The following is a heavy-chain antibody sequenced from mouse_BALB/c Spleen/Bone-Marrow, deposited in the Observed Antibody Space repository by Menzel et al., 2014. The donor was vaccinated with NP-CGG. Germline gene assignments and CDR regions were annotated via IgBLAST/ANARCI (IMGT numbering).Heavy chain of an antibody. Sequence: EVQVVESGAELVKPGASVKLSCTASGFNIKDTYMHWVKQRPEQGLEWIGWIDPANGNTEYDPKFQGKATMTADTSSNTAYLQLSSLTSEDTAVYYCNGRRDSDYGYAMDYWGQGTSVAVSS. CDR3: NGRRDSDYGYAMDY. CDR2: IDPANGNT. J-gene: IGHJ4*01. D-gene: IGHD2-4*01. CDR1: GFNIKDTY. V-gene: IGHV14-3*02.